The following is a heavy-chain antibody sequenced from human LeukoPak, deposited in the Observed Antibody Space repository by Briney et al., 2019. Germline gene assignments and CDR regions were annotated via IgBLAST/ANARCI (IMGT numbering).Heavy chain of an antibody. CDR2: INPSGDAT. Sequence: GGSLRLFCAASGFIFSSHGMNWLRQATGKALEWVSGINPSGDATFYAASVKGRFTISGDNSKNTVYLQMDSLRFEDAAVYYCAQDLAYIRFDHWGQGTLVTVSS. CDR1: GFIFSSHG. D-gene: IGHD1-1*01. CDR3: AQDLAYIRFDH. V-gene: IGHV3-23*01. J-gene: IGHJ4*02.